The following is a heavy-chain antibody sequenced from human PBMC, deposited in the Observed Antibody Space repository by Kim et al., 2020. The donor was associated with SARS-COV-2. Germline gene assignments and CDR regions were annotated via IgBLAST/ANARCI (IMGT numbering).Heavy chain of an antibody. Sequence: SETLSLTCTVSGGSISSNTYNWDWIRQPPGKGLEWIGSIYYSGSTYYNPSLKSRVTISVDTSKNQFSLNLTSVTAADTAVYYCWHSAFDIWGQGTMVTVS. J-gene: IGHJ3*02. D-gene: IGHD2-21*01. CDR3: WHSAFDI. V-gene: IGHV4-39*01. CDR1: GGSISSNTYN. CDR2: IYYSGST.